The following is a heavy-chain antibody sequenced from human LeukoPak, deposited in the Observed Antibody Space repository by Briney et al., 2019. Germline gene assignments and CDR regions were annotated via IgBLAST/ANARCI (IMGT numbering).Heavy chain of an antibody. V-gene: IGHV4-59*01. D-gene: IGHD6-13*01. Sequence: SETLSLTCTVSGGSISSYYWSWIRQPPGKGLEWIGYIYYSGNTNYHPSLKSRVTISGDTSKNPFSLKVSSVPAGDSAVYFCSRSWYSSSWYHAFDVWGQGTMVTVS. CDR1: GGSISSYY. J-gene: IGHJ3*01. CDR2: IYYSGNT. CDR3: SRSWYSSSWYHAFDV.